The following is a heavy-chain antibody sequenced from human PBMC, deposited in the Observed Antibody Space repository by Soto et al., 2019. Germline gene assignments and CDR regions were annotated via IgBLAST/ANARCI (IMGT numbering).Heavy chain of an antibody. V-gene: IGHV1-3*01. J-gene: IGHJ3*02. CDR3: ARVDTLELGAIDI. Sequence: GGSMKVSCKASGYTFTSYAIHWGRPAPGQRLEWMGWINAGNGNTKYSQKFQGRVTITRDTSASTAYMELSSLRSEDTAVYYCARVDTLELGAIDIWGQGTMVTVSS. D-gene: IGHD1-7*01. CDR2: INAGNGNT. CDR1: GYTFTSYA.